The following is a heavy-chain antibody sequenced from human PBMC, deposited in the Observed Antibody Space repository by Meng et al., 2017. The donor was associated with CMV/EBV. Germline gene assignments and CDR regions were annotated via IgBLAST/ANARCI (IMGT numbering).Heavy chain of an antibody. CDR3: ARAVVVPAAIDY. J-gene: IGHJ4*02. CDR1: GGSISSYY. D-gene: IGHD2-2*01. Sequence: SETLSLTCTDSGGSISSYYWSWIRQPPGKGLEWIGYIYYSGSTNYNPSLKSRVTISVDTSKNQFSLKLSSVTAADTAVYYCARAVVVPAAIDYWGQGTLVTVSS. CDR2: IYYSGST. V-gene: IGHV4-59*01.